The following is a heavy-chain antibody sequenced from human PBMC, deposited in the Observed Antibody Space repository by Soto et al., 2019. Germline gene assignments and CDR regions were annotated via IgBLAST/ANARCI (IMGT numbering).Heavy chain of an antibody. D-gene: IGHD3-22*01. J-gene: IGHJ4*02. Sequence: QVTLKESGPVLVNPTETLTLTCTVSGFSLSNARMGVSWIRQPPGKALEWLAHIFSNDEKSYSTSLKSRLTISKDTSKSQVVLTMTNMDPVDTATYYCARIRRYYDSSGYYYFDYWGQGTLVTVSS. V-gene: IGHV2-26*01. CDR1: GFSLSNARMG. CDR2: IFSNDEK. CDR3: ARIRRYYDSSGYYYFDY.